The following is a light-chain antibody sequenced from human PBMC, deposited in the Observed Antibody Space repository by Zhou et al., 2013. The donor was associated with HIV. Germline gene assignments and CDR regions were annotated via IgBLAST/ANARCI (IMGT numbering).Light chain of an antibody. CDR3: QQYNFYSS. CDR2: QAS. J-gene: IGKJ2*01. Sequence: IQMTQSPSSLSASVGDRVTITCRASQGIRNDLGWYQQKPGKAPKLLIYQASSLERGVPSRFSGSGSGTEFTLTISSLQPDDFATYYCQQYNFYSSFGQGTKLEIK. V-gene: IGKV1-5*03. CDR1: QGIRND.